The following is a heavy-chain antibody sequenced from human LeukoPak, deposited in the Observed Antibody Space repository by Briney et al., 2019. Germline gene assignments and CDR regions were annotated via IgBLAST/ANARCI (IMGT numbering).Heavy chain of an antibody. CDR1: GFTFSSYG. V-gene: IGHV3-33*01. CDR3: ARDLDEN. CDR2: IWYDGTNK. Sequence: PGRSLRLSCAASGFTFSSYGMHWVRQAPGKGLEWVAVIWYDGTNKYYADSVKGRFTISRDNFKNTLCLQMNSLRGEDTAVYYCARDLDENWGQGTLVTVSS. J-gene: IGHJ4*02.